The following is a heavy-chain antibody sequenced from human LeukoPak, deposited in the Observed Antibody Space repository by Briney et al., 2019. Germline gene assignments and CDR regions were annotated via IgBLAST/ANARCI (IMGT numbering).Heavy chain of an antibody. D-gene: IGHD6-19*01. J-gene: IGHJ6*03. Sequence: PGESLRLSCAASGFSFTTYWMSWVRQAQGKGLEWVANINQDGTEKYYVESVKGRFTISRDNAKNSLYLQMNSLRAEDTAVYYCARVISRRGIAVAGTGGPFNYYMDVWGKGTTVTVSS. CDR2: INQDGTEK. CDR1: GFSFTTYW. V-gene: IGHV3-7*01. CDR3: ARVISRRGIAVAGTGGPFNYYMDV.